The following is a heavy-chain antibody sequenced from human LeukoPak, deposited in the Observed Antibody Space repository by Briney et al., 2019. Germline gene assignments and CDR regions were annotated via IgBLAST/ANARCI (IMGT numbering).Heavy chain of an antibody. CDR2: IYDSLST. CDR1: GGSMSTYY. D-gene: IGHD6-13*01. CDR3: ARRSWYVDY. Sequence: TSETLSLTCTDSGGSMSTYYWSWIRQPPGKGLEWIGYIYDSLSTDYNPSLKSRVTISVDMSKNQFSLKLTSVTAADTAVYYCARRSWYVDYWGQGTLVTVSS. V-gene: IGHV4-59*01. J-gene: IGHJ4*02.